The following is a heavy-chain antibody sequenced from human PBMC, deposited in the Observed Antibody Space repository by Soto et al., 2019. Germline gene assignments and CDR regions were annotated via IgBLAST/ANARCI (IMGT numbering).Heavy chain of an antibody. CDR2: TFYRSKWYN. Sequence: PTPSPTCGLSRGRVSAQRAALDWVRGFPSRGLEWLGRTFYRSKWYNDYAVSVKSRITINPDTSKNQFSLQLNSVTPEDTAVYYCARSPYSSGWYGWYDPWGQGTLVTVSS. CDR3: ARSPYSSGWYGWYDP. CDR1: RGRVSAQRAA. J-gene: IGHJ5*02. V-gene: IGHV6-1*01. D-gene: IGHD6-19*01.